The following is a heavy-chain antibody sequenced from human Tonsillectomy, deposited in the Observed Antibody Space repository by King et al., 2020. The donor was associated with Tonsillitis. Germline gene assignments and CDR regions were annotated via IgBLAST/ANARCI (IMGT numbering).Heavy chain of an antibody. Sequence: VQLVQSGGGVVQPGGSLRLSCASSGFAFKSYGMHWARQAPGKGLEWVAVISFDATRQNYADSVKGRFTITRDNPKTTLYLQMNSLTAEDTAVYYCARWRVYSSGGGIDYGGQGSLVTVSS. CDR1: GFAFKSYG. CDR3: ARWRVYSSGGGIDY. V-gene: IGHV3-33*05. D-gene: IGHD6-19*01. CDR2: ISFDATRQ. J-gene: IGHJ4*02.